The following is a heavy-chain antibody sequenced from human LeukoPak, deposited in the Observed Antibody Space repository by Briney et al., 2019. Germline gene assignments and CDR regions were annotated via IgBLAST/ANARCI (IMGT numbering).Heavy chain of an antibody. CDR1: GYTFSGYY. D-gene: IGHD5-18*01. CDR3: ARLIGAYSSGWGFDY. V-gene: IGHV1-2*02. Sequence: ASVKVSCKASGYTFSGYYMHGVRQAPGQGLEWVGWINPNSGGTNYAQKFQGRVTMTRNTSISTAYMELSSLRSEDTAVYYCARLIGAYSSGWGFDYWGQGTLVTVSS. CDR2: INPNSGGT. J-gene: IGHJ4*02.